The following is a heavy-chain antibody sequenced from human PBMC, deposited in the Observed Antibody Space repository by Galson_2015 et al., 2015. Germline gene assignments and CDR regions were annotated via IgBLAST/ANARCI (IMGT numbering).Heavy chain of an antibody. Sequence: SLRLSCAASGFTFSSYWMHWVRQAPGKGLVWVSRINSDGSSTSYADSVKGRFTISRDNAKNTLYLQMNSLRAEDTAVYYCARGTPNYYYYYGTDVWGQGTTVTVSS. CDR3: ARGTPNYYYYYGTDV. D-gene: IGHD2-2*01. CDR1: GFTFSSYW. V-gene: IGHV3-74*01. CDR2: INSDGSST. J-gene: IGHJ6*02.